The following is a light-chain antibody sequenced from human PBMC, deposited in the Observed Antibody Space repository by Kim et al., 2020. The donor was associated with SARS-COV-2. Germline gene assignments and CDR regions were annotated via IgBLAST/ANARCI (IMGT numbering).Light chain of an antibody. Sequence: VSPGERATSTSRASQSGTRNFIGWYLQKPGQATRLLMYGASSRATGIPDKFSGSGSGTDFTLTISRLEHEDFAVYYCQQYGRLITFGQGTRLEIK. CDR1: QSGTRNF. CDR2: GAS. V-gene: IGKV3-20*01. CDR3: QQYGRLIT. J-gene: IGKJ5*01.